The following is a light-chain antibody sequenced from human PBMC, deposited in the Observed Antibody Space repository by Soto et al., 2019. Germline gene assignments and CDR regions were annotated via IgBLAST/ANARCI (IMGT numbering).Light chain of an antibody. CDR2: KAS. J-gene: IGKJ1*01. CDR3: QQYNSYSEA. CDR1: QTISSW. V-gene: IGKV1-5*03. Sequence: IQMNQSPSTVSGSVGNRVTTTCRASQTISSWLAWYQQKPGKAPKLLIYKASTLKSGVPSRFSGSGSGTEFTLTISSLQPDDFATYYRQQYNSYSEAFGQGAMVDIK.